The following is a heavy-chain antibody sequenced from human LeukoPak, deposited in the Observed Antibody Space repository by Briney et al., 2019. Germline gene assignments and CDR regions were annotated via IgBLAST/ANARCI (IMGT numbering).Heavy chain of an antibody. V-gene: IGHV1-18*01. CDR3: AKRNTMVRGGPCFDY. J-gene: IGHJ4*02. CDR1: GYTFTSYG. D-gene: IGHD3-10*01. Sequence: ASVKVSCKASGYTFTSYGISWVRQAPGQGLEWMGWISAYNGNTNYAQKLQGRVTMTTDTSTSTAYMELRSLRSDDTAVYYCAKRNTMVRGGPCFDYWGQGILVAVSS. CDR2: ISAYNGNT.